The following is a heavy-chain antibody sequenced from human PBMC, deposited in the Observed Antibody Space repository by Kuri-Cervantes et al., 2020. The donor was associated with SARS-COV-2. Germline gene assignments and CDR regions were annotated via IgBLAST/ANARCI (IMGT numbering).Heavy chain of an antibody. CDR3: ARVSSSSSPAFDI. Sequence: GESLKISCAASGFTFSSYWMSWVRQAPGKGLEWVANIKQDGSEKYYVDSVKGRFTFSRDNAKNSLYLQMNSLRAEDTAVYYCARVSSSSSPAFDIWGQGTMVTVSS. J-gene: IGHJ3*02. D-gene: IGHD6-6*01. CDR2: IKQDGSEK. CDR1: GFTFSSYW. V-gene: IGHV3-7*01.